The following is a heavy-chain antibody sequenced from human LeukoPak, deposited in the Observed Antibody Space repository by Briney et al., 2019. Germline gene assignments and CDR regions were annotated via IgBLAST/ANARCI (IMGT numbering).Heavy chain of an antibody. CDR1: GFTFSSYG. CDR2: IWYDGSNK. D-gene: IGHD6-13*01. Sequence: PGRSLRLSCAASGFTFSSYGMHWVRQAPGKGLEWVAVIWYDGSNKYYADSMKGRFTISRDNSKNTLYLQMNSLRAEDTAVYYCAKDRTVYSSSWYYFDYWGQGTLVTVSS. V-gene: IGHV3-33*06. CDR3: AKDRTVYSSSWYYFDY. J-gene: IGHJ4*02.